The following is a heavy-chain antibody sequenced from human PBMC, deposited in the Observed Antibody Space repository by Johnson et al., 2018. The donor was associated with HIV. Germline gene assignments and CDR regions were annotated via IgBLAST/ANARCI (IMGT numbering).Heavy chain of an antibody. D-gene: IGHD2-8*01. CDR2: ISGSGGST. J-gene: IGHJ3*02. V-gene: IGHV3-23*04. CDR3: AKDTEDRVRMVYAPFDI. CDR1: GFTFSSYA. Sequence: VQLVESGGGLVQPGGSLRLSCAASGFTFSSYAMSWVRQAPGKGLEWVSAISGSGGSTYYADSVKGRFTISRDNSKSTLYLQMNSLRDEDTAVYFCAKDTEDRVRMVYAPFDIWGQGTLVTVSS.